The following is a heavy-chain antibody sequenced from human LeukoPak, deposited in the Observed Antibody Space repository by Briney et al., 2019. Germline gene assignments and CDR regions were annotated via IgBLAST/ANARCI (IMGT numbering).Heavy chain of an antibody. J-gene: IGHJ5*02. CDR3: ARLGYCSGGSCYPGWFDP. D-gene: IGHD2-15*01. V-gene: IGHV4-34*01. Sequence: SETLSLTCAVYGGSFSGYYWSWIRQPPGKGLEWVGEINHSGSTNYNPSLKSRVTISVDTSKNQFSLKLSSVTAADTAVYYCARLGYCSGGSCYPGWFDPWGQGTLVTVSS. CDR1: GGSFSGYY. CDR2: INHSGST.